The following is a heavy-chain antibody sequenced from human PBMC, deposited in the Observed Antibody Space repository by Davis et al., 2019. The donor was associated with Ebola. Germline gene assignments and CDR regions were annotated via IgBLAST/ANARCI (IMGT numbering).Heavy chain of an antibody. CDR1: GYRFTNYW. CDR3: ARWGDSRQSLDGGDNFDC. Sequence: GESLKISCKGSGYRFTNYWIAWVRQMPGKGLEWMGFIYATDSDTRYSPSFQGQITISADKATSTAHLQWSSLKASDTAMYYCARWGDSRQSLDGGDNFDCWGQGTLVTVSS. D-gene: IGHD3-16*01. V-gene: IGHV5-51*01. J-gene: IGHJ4*02. CDR2: IYATDSDT.